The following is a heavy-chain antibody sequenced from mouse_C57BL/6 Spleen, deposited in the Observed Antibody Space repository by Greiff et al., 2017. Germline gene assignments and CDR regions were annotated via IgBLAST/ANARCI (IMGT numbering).Heavy chain of an antibody. CDR1: GFTFSDYG. J-gene: IGHJ1*03. D-gene: IGHD1-1*01. V-gene: IGHV5-15*01. CDR2: ISNLACSI. CDR3: ARSYYGSILYLYFDV. Sequence: EVKLMESGGGLVQPGGSLKLSCAASGFTFSDYGMAWVRQAPRKGPEWVAFISNLACSIYYADTVTGRFTISRENAKNTLYLEMSSLRSEDTAMYYCARSYYGSILYLYFDVWGTGTTVTVSS.